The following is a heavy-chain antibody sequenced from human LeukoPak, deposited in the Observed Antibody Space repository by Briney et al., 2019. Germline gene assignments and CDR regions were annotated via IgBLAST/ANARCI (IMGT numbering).Heavy chain of an antibody. CDR2: ISDDGRHK. V-gene: IGHV3-30*18. Sequence: GRSLRLSCAASGFTFNNYGIHYVRQAPGKGLEWVAVISDDGRHKNYADSVKGRFTISRDNSNNKLYLQMNSLRVEDTGVYYCAKDRETTASGTFDYWGQGTLVTVSS. D-gene: IGHD6-13*01. CDR3: AKDRETTASGTFDY. J-gene: IGHJ4*02. CDR1: GFTFNNYG.